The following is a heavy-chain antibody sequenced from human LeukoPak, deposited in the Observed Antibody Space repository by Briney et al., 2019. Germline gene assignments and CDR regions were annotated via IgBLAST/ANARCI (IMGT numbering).Heavy chain of an antibody. V-gene: IGHV3-15*01. J-gene: IGHJ4*02. D-gene: IGHD6-6*01. CDR3: ARDIGAAPLRGYFDY. CDR1: GFTFSNAW. Sequence: PGGSLRLSCAASGFTFSNAWMSWVRQAPGKGLEWVGRIKSKTDGGTTDYAAPVKGRFTISRDDSKNTLYLQMNSLKTEDTAVYYCARDIGAAPLRGYFDYWGQGTLVTVSS. CDR2: IKSKTDGGTT.